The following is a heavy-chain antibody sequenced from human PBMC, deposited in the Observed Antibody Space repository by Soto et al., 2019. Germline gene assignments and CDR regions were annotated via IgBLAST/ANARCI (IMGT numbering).Heavy chain of an antibody. CDR1: GFTFSSYG. CDR3: AKGGHSSRYYLDDAFDI. Sequence: QVQLVESGGGVVQPGRSLRLSCAASGFTFSSYGMHWVRQAPGKGLEWGAVISYDGSNKYYADSVKGRFTISRDNSNNTLYLHMNSLRAEDTAVYYCAKGGHSSRYYLDDAFDIWGQGTMVTVSS. J-gene: IGHJ3*02. V-gene: IGHV3-30*18. D-gene: IGHD3-22*01. CDR2: ISYDGSNK.